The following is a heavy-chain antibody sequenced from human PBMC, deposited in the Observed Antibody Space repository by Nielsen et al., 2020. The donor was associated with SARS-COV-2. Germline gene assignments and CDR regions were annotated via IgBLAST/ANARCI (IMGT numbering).Heavy chain of an antibody. V-gene: IGHV3-21*01. D-gene: IGHD1-14*01. J-gene: IGHJ5*02. CDR2: ISSSSSYI. CDR1: GFTFSSYS. CDR3: ASQPDRFDP. Sequence: ETLSLTCAASGFTFSSYSMNWVRQAPGKGLEWVSSISSSSSYIYYADSVKGRFTISRDNAKNSLYLQMNSLRAEDTAVYYCASQPDRFDPWGQGTLVTVSS.